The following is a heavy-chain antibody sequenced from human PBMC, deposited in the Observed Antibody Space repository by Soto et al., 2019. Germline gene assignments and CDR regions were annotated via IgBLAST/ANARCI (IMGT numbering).Heavy chain of an antibody. J-gene: IGHJ6*02. V-gene: IGHV3-30*18. CDR2: ISYDGSNK. CDR1: GFTFSSYC. Sequence: GGSLRLSCAASGFTFSSYCMHWVRQATGKGLEWVAVISYDGSNKYYADSVKGRFTISRDNSKNTLYLQMNSLRAEDTAVYYCAKDRFSVGATYCYYYGMDVWGQGTTVTVSS. D-gene: IGHD1-26*01. CDR3: AKDRFSVGATYCYYYGMDV.